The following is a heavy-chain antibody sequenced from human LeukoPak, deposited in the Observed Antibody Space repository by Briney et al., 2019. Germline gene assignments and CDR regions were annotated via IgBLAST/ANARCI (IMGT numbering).Heavy chain of an antibody. CDR2: ILGSGGAT. CDR3: AKNRGYCATGTCYHMDV. V-gene: IGHV3-23*01. J-gene: IGHJ6*03. D-gene: IGHD2-8*01. CDR1: GLTFNNFA. Sequence: GRSLRLSCAASGLTFNNFAMTWVRQAPGKGLEWVSTILGSGGATYSADSVKGRFTVSRDNSKNTLYLQMNSLRAEDTAMYYCAKNRGYCATGTCYHMDVWGKGTTVTVYS.